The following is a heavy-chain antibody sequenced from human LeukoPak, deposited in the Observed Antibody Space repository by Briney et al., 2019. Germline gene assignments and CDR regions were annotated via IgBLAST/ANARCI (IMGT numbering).Heavy chain of an antibody. J-gene: IGHJ4*02. CDR3: ARLSGDYYDSSGPDY. CDR1: GGSFSGYY. CDR2: INHRGST. V-gene: IGHV4-34*01. Sequence: SETLSLTCAVYGGSFSGYYWSWIRQPPGKGLEWIGEINHRGSTNYNPSLKSRVTISVDTSKNQFSLKLSSVTAADTAVYYCARLSGDYYDSSGPDYWGQGTLVTVSS. D-gene: IGHD3-22*01.